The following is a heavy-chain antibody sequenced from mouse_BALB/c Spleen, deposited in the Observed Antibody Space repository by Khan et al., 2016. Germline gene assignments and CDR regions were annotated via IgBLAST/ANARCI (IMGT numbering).Heavy chain of an antibody. D-gene: IGHD1-1*01. CDR3: ARRGLRWYFDV. Sequence: EEELVESGGGLVQPGGSLKLSCAASGFIFSSYTMSWVRQTPEKRLEWFAYFIHGGGSPFYPDTVKGRSTISRDNAKNTLYLQMSSLKSEDTAIYYCARRGLRWYFDVWGAGTTVTVSS. CDR2: FIHGGGSP. J-gene: IGHJ1*01. CDR1: GFIFSSYT. V-gene: IGHV5-12-2*01.